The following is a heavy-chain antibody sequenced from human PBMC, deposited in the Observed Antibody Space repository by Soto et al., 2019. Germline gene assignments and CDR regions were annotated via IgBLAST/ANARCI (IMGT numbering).Heavy chain of an antibody. D-gene: IGHD3-22*01. J-gene: IGHJ4*02. Sequence: PQRVPTTAAGVTCSSRRSNWVCQTRGKGLEWVSSISSSGSYIYYADSVKGRFTISRVNAKNSLYPQMNSLRAEDTAVYYCARGTFYYDSHAYYGYWGQGTVVTVSS. V-gene: IGHV3-21*01. CDR3: ARGTFYYDSHAYYGY. CDR2: ISSSGSYI. CDR1: GVTCSSRR.